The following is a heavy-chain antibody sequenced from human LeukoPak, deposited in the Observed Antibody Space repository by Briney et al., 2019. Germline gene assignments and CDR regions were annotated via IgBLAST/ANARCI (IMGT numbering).Heavy chain of an antibody. V-gene: IGHV1-69*05. CDR3: ARLNLDSGGSWYYFDY. J-gene: IGHJ4*02. D-gene: IGHD2-15*01. Sequence: SVKVSCKASGGTFSSYAIGWVRQAPGQGLEWMGRIIPIFGTANYAQKFQGRVTITTDESTSTAYMELSSLRSEDTAVYYCARLNLDSGGSWYYFDYWGQGTLVTVSS. CDR2: IIPIFGTA. CDR1: GGTFSSYA.